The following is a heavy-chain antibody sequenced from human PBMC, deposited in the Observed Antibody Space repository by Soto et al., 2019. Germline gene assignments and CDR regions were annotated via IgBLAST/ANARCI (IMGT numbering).Heavy chain of an antibody. CDR1: GFTFSSYS. CDR2: ISSSSSYI. J-gene: IGHJ3*02. D-gene: IGHD6-25*01. V-gene: IGHV3-21*01. Sequence: PGGSLRLSCAASGFTFSSYSMNWVRQAPGKGLEWVSSISSSSSYIYYADSVKGRFTISRDNAKNSLYLQMNSLRAEDTAVYYCARALGSGVAFDIWGQGTMVTVSS. CDR3: ARALGSGVAFDI.